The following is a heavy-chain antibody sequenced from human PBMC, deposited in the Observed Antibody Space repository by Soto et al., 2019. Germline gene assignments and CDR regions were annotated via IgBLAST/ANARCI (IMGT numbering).Heavy chain of an antibody. V-gene: IGHV1-46*01. CDR3: ARDKGGYSSGLGYYYGMDV. Sequence: ASVKVSCKASGYTFTNYYMHWVRQAPGQGLEWMAIINPSGGSTSYAQKFQGRVTMTRDTSSSTVYMELSSLRSDDTAVYYCARDKGGYSSGLGYYYGMDVCGPGTKVTVSS. CDR2: INPSGGST. J-gene: IGHJ6*02. D-gene: IGHD5-18*01. CDR1: GYTFTNYY.